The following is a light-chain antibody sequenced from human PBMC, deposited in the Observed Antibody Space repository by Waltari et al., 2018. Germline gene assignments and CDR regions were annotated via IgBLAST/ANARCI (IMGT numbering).Light chain of an antibody. CDR3: QQYGSSPFT. J-gene: IGKJ3*01. Sequence: IVLTQSPGTLSLSPGDRATLPCRASQSVSSSFLAWYQQKPGQAPRLLIYGASTRATGIPDRFSGSGSGTDFTLTISRLEPEDFAVYYCQQYGSSPFTFGPGTKLDIK. V-gene: IGKV3-20*01. CDR1: QSVSSSF. CDR2: GAS.